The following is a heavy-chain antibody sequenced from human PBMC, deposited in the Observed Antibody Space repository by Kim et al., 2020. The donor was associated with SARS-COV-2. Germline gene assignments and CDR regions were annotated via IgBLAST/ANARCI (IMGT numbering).Heavy chain of an antibody. CDR3: AKGVTNSGFDY. CDR2: LSCDGKRT. J-gene: IGHJ4*02. V-gene: IGHV3-23*01. CDR1: GFTFRTSP. D-gene: IGHD4-17*01. Sequence: GGSLRLSCAASGFTFRTSPMSWVRQAPGKGLEWVSRLSCDGKRTYYADSVKGRVTISSDESKNTLYLHMNSLRVEDTAVYYCAKGVTNSGFDYWGQGTQVTVSS.